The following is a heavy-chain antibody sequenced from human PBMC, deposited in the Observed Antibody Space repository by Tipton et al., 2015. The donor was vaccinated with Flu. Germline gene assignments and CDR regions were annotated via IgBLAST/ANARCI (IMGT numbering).Heavy chain of an antibody. Sequence: SLRLSCAASGITFSSYAMSWVRQAPGKGLEWVSAISGSGDSTYYADSVKGRFTISRDNSKNTLYLQMNSLRAEDTAVYYCAKDGVYSSGWFDYWGQGTLVTVSS. CDR3: AKDGVYSSGWFDY. CDR1: GITFSSYA. V-gene: IGHV3-23*01. CDR2: ISGSGDST. J-gene: IGHJ4*02. D-gene: IGHD6-19*01.